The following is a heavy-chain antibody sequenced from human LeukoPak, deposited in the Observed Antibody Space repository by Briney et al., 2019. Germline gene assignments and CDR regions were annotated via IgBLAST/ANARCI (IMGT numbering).Heavy chain of an antibody. V-gene: IGHV3-49*04. CDR1: GFTFGDYA. CDR2: IRSKAYGGTT. CDR3: TREGRYCSSTSCYGGGYYYYGMDV. Sequence: GGSLRLSCTASGFTFGDYAMSWVRRAPGKGLEWVGFIRSKAYGGTTEYAASVKGRFTISRDDSKSIAYLQMNSLKTEDTAVYYCTREGRYCSSTSCYGGGYYYYGMDVWGQGTTVTVPS. J-gene: IGHJ6*02. D-gene: IGHD2-2*01.